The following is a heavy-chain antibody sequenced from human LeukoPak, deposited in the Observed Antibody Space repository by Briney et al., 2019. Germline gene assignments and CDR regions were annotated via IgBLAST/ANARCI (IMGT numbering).Heavy chain of an antibody. CDR1: GDSINSRNYY. D-gene: IGHD6-13*01. CDR2: IFYSGST. J-gene: IGHJ4*02. CDR3: ARDSSSWYGGFDY. V-gene: IGHV4-39*07. Sequence: SETLSLTCTVSGDSINSRNYYWGWIRKTPGKGLEWLGSIFYSGSTYYNPSLKSRVTISVDKSKNQFSLKLSSVTAADTAVYYCARDSSSWYGGFDYWGQGTLVTVSS.